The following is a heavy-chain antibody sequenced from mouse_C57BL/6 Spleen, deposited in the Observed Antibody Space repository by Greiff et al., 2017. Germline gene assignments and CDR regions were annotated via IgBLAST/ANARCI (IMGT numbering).Heavy chain of an antibody. CDR2: INYDGSST. Sequence: EVKLMESEGGLVQPGSSMKLSCTASGFTFSDYYMAWVRQVPEKGLEWVANINYDGSSTYYLDSLKSRFIISRDNAKNILYLQMSSLKSEDTATYYCARDHGSSYFDYWGQGTTLTVSS. D-gene: IGHD1-3*01. V-gene: IGHV5-16*01. CDR3: ARDHGSSYFDY. J-gene: IGHJ2*01. CDR1: GFTFSDYY.